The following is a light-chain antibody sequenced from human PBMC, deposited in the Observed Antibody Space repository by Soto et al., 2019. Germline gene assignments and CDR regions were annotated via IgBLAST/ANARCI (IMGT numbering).Light chain of an antibody. CDR3: CSYDSGRGVS. Sequence: QAVVTQPPSLSVAPGQRVTISCTWSSSNIGAGYDVHWYQQLPGTAPKLLIYGNSNQPSWVPDRFSGSKSGTSAALAITGLQAEDEADYYCCSYDSGRGVSFGGGTKVTVL. CDR2: GNS. CDR1: SSNIGAGYD. J-gene: IGLJ2*01. V-gene: IGLV1-40*01.